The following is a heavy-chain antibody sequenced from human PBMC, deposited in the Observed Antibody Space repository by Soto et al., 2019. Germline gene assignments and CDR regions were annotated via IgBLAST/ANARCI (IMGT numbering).Heavy chain of an antibody. D-gene: IGHD1-26*01. J-gene: IGHJ4*02. CDR1: GYTFTSYG. CDR3: ARVNSIVGATKNFDY. Sequence: ASVKVSCKASGYTFTSYGISWVRQAPGQGLEWMGWISAYNGNTNYAQKLQGRVTMTTDTSTSTAYMELRSLRSDDTAVYYCARVNSIVGATKNFDYWGQGTLVTVSS. V-gene: IGHV1-18*04. CDR2: ISAYNGNT.